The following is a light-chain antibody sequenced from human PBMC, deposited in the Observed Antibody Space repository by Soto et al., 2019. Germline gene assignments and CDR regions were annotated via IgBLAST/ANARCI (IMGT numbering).Light chain of an antibody. CDR1: SSDVGAYDY. Sequence: QSVLTQPPSASGSPGQSVTISCTGTSSDVGAYDYVSWYQQHPGKAPKLMIHEINKRPSGVPDRFSGSKSGNTASLTVSGLQAEDEADYNCSSFAGSNNFPYVFGTGTKVTVL. CDR3: SSFAGSNNFPYV. CDR2: EIN. V-gene: IGLV2-8*01. J-gene: IGLJ1*01.